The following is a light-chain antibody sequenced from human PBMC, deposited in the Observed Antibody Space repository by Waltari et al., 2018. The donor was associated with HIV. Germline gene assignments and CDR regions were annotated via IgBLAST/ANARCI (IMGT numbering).Light chain of an antibody. CDR1: QSIGRW. V-gene: IGKV1-12*01. Sequence: DRVTITCRASQSIGRWLVWYQQTPGKAPKLLIYAASTLQAGVPSRFSGSGSGTSFTLTISSLLPEDFATYYYPQASSLPLTFGEGTKVEIK. CDR3: PQASSLPLT. CDR2: AAS. J-gene: IGKJ4*01.